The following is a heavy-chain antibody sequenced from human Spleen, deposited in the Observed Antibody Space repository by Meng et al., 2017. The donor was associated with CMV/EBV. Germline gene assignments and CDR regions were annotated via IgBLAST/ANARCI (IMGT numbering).Heavy chain of an antibody. CDR3: ARVGGIAVAGTWG. CDR2: ISSSSRYI. D-gene: IGHD6-19*01. CDR1: GFIFSSYN. Sequence: GESLKISCAASGFIFSSYNMSWVRQAPGKGLEWVSSISSSSRYIYYADSVKGRFTISRDNAKNSLFLQINNLRAEDTAVYYCARVGGIAVAGTWGWGQGTLVTVSS. V-gene: IGHV3-21*01. J-gene: IGHJ4*02.